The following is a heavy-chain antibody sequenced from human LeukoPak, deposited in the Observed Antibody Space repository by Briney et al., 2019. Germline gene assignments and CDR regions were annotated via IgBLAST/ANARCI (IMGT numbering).Heavy chain of an antibody. CDR1: GFTFSSYA. CDR3: ASEYTPDFDY. CDR2: ISYDGSNK. Sequence: GGSLRLSCAASGFTFSSYAMHWVRQAPGKGLEWVALISYDGSNKYYADSVKGRFTISRDNSKNTLYLQMNSLRAEDTAVYYCASEYTPDFDYWGQGTLVTVSS. V-gene: IGHV3-30-3*01. J-gene: IGHJ4*02. D-gene: IGHD2-2*02.